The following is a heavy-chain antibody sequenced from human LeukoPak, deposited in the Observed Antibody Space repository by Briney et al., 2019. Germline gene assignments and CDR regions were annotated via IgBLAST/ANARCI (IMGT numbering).Heavy chain of an antibody. CDR3: TATVAKSLAVYDY. CDR1: GFTFINAW. D-gene: IGHD4-17*01. CDR2: IRSKANSYAT. V-gene: IGHV3-73*01. Sequence: PGGSLRLSCAASGFTFINAWMAWVRQASGKGLEWVGRIRSKANSYATAYAASVKGRFTISRDDSKNTAYLQMNSLKTEDTAVYYCTATVAKSLAVYDYWGQGTLVTVSS. J-gene: IGHJ4*02.